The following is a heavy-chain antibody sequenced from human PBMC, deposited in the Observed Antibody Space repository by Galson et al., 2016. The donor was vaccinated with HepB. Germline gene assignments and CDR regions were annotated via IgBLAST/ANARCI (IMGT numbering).Heavy chain of an antibody. D-gene: IGHD6-6*01. CDR3: ARRLLGLGTNWFDP. V-gene: IGHV5-51*01. CDR1: GSTFANYW. CDR2: IYPGDSDT. Sequence: QSGAEVKKPGESLKISCKGSGSTFANYWIGWVRQMPGKGLEWMGMIYPGDSDTRYSPSFQGQVGMSVDKSISPAYLHWSRLQASDTAMYYCARRLLGLGTNWFDPWGQGTLVTVSS. J-gene: IGHJ5*02.